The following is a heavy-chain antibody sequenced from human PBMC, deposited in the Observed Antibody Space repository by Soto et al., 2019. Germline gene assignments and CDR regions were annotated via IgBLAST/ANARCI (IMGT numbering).Heavy chain of an antibody. CDR1: GYTFTSYY. V-gene: IGHV1-46*01. D-gene: IGHD3-3*01. CDR2: INPSGGST. J-gene: IGHJ6*02. Sequence: GASVKVSCKASGYTFTSYYMHWVRQAPGQGLEWMGIINPSGGSTSYAQKFQGRVTMTRDTSTSTVYMELSSLRSEDTAVYYCARDDFWSGMDYYYGMGVWGQGTTVTVSS. CDR3: ARDDFWSGMDYYYGMGV.